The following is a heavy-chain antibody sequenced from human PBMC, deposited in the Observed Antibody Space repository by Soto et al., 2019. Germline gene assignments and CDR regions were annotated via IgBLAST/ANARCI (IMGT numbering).Heavy chain of an antibody. V-gene: IGHV4-59*01. J-gene: IGHJ3*02. D-gene: IGHD5-12*01. CDR3: ARDRDGYNVAFDI. CDR2: IYYSGST. Sequence: QVQLQESGPGLVKPSETLSLTCTVSGGSISSYYWSWIRQPPGKGLEWIGYIYYSGSTNYNPSLKSRVTISVDPSKNQFSLKLSSVTAADTAVYYCARDRDGYNVAFDIWGQGTMVTVSS. CDR1: GGSISSYY.